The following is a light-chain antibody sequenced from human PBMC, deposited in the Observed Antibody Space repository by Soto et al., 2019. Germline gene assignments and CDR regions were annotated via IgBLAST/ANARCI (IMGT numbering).Light chain of an antibody. CDR3: MQSTHWPPFT. CDR2: NVS. Sequence: EVVMTQSPLSLPVTLGQPASISCRSSQSLAYIDGNTYLTWFHQRPGQSPRRLIYNVSNRDSGVPETFSGSGSGTDFKMKISRVEAEDGGVYYCMQSTHWPPFTFGQGTKLEIK. J-gene: IGKJ2*01. V-gene: IGKV2-30*01. CDR1: QSLAYIDGNTY.